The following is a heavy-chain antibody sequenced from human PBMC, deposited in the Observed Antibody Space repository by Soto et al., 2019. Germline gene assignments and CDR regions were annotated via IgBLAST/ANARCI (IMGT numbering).Heavy chain of an antibody. CDR3: AKATLPTHDYYDSSPLYYYGMDV. V-gene: IGHV3-30*18. Sequence: QVQLVESGGGVVQPGRSLRLSCAASGFTFSSYGMHWVRQAPGKGLEWVAVISYDGSNKYYADSVKGRFTISRDNSKNTLYLQMNSLRAEDTAVYYCAKATLPTHDYYDSSPLYYYGMDVWGQGTTVTVSS. CDR2: ISYDGSNK. CDR1: GFTFSSYG. J-gene: IGHJ6*02. D-gene: IGHD3-22*01.